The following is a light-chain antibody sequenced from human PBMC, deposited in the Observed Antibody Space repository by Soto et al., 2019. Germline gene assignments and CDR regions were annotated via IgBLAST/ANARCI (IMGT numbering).Light chain of an antibody. V-gene: IGKV3-20*01. J-gene: IGKJ1*01. CDR2: GAS. CDR1: QSISSSF. Sequence: EIVLTQSPGTLSLSPGESATLSCRASQSISSSFLAWYQQKPGQAPRLLIYGASSRATGIPDRFSGSGSGTDFILTISRLEPEDSAIYYCQQYVSWTFGQGTKVKIK. CDR3: QQYVSWT.